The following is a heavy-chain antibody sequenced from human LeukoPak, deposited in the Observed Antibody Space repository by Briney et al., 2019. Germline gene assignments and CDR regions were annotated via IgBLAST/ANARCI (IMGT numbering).Heavy chain of an antibody. CDR2: IYHSGSI. D-gene: IGHD6-19*01. Sequence: PSETLSLTCAVSGGSLSSSNMWSLLRQPPGKAPWWTEDIYHSGSINYNPSLKSRLTISLDNAKNQLSLKMTPVTAADTAVYYCARYGVYSSGFECLWWYRDVRGKGTTVTVSS. CDR1: GGSLSSSNM. J-gene: IGHJ6*03. V-gene: IGHV4-4*02. CDR3: ARYGVYSSGFECLWWYRDV.